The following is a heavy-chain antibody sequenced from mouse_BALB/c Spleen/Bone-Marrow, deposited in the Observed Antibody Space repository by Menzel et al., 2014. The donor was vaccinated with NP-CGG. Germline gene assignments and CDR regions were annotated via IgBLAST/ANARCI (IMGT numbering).Heavy chain of an antibody. J-gene: IGHJ2*01. Sequence: QVQLQQSGAELVKPGASVKLSCKASGYTLTSYYMYWVKQRPGQGLEWIGEINPSNGGTNFNEKFKSRATLTVDKSSSTAYMRLSSLTSEDSAVYYCTRGRTWDFDYWGQGTTLTVSS. CDR1: GYTLTSYY. CDR2: INPSNGGT. CDR3: TRGRTWDFDY. D-gene: IGHD4-1*01. V-gene: IGHV1S81*02.